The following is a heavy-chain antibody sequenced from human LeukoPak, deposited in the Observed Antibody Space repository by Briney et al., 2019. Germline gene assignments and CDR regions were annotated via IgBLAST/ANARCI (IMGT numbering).Heavy chain of an antibody. CDR1: GYTFTSYY. CDR2: IHPSGGST. V-gene: IGHV1-46*01. CDR3: ARALYCSSTSCYKGYYGMDV. Sequence: EASVKVSCTASGYTFTSYYMHWVRQAPGQGLEWMGIIHPSGGSTSYAQKFQGRVTMTRDTSTSTVYMELSSLRSEDTAVYYCARALYCSSTSCYKGYYGMDVWGQGTTVTVSS. D-gene: IGHD2-2*02. J-gene: IGHJ6*02.